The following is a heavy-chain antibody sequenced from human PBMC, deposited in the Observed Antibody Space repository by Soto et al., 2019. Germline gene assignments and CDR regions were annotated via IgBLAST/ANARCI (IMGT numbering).Heavy chain of an antibody. CDR2: IYFTGST. Sequence: SETLSLTCTVSGGAVSSGTYYWSWIRHPPGKGLEWIGHIYFTGSTNYNPSLKSRVTMSLDTSRNQFSLKLSSVTAADTAVYYCTRGTPRVQWFDPWGLGTMVTVSS. CDR3: TRGTPRVQWFDP. V-gene: IGHV4-61*01. CDR1: GGAVSSGTYY. J-gene: IGHJ5*02.